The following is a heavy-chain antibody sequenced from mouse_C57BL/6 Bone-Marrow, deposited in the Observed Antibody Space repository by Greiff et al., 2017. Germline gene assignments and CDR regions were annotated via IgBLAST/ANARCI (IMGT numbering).Heavy chain of an antibody. CDR2: ISPKNGGT. V-gene: IGHV1-26*01. Sequence: VQLKPSGPELVKPGASVKISCKASGYTFTDYYMNWVKQSHGKSLEWIGDISPKNGGTSYNQKFKGKATLTVDKSSSTAYMALRSLTSEDSAVYYCARYDYNYFDYWGQGTTLTVSS. CDR3: ARYDYNYFDY. J-gene: IGHJ2*01. CDR1: GYTFTDYY. D-gene: IGHD2-4*01.